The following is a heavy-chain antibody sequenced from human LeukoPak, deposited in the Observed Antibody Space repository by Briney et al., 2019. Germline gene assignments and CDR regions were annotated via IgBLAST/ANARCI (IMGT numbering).Heavy chain of an antibody. V-gene: IGHV3-23*01. CDR3: AKRITVVACDAFDI. CDR1: GFTFSTYA. D-gene: IGHD6-19*01. Sequence: PGGSLRLSCAASGFTFSTYAMSWVRQAPGKGLEWVSSISGSGGSTFYADSVKGRFTISRDNSKNTLYLQMNSLRAEDRAVYYCAKRITVVACDAFDIWGQGTMVTVSS. CDR2: ISGSGGST. J-gene: IGHJ3*02.